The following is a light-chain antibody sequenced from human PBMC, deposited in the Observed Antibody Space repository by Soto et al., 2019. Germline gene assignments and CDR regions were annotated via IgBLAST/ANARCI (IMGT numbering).Light chain of an antibody. CDR3: QQYNSYSGT. J-gene: IGKJ1*01. CDR1: QSISTW. Sequence: DIQMTQSPSTLSASVGDRVTITCRASQSISTWLAWYQQKPGKAPKLLIHKASILKTGVPSSFSSSGSGTEFTLTISSLQPDDFATYYCQQYNSYSGTFGQGTKVEIK. V-gene: IGKV1-5*03. CDR2: KAS.